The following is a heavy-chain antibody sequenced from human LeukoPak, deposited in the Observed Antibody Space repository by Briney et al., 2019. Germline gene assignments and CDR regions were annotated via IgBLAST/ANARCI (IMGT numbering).Heavy chain of an antibody. V-gene: IGHV3-30*04. CDR1: GFTFSSYA. CDR3: ARDLMLAVAGTGY. J-gene: IGHJ4*02. D-gene: IGHD6-19*01. Sequence: SGGSLRLSCAASGFTFSSYAMHWVRQAPGKGLEGVAVISYDGSNKYYADSVKGRFTISRDNSKNTLYLQMNSLRAEDTAVYYCARDLMLAVAGTGYWGQGTLVTVSS. CDR2: ISYDGSNK.